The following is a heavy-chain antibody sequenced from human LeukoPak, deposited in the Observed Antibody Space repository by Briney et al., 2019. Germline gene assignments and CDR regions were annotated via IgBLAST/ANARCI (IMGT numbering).Heavy chain of an antibody. J-gene: IGHJ4*02. CDR1: GFTLTRHA. CDR2: ISFDGNRK. D-gene: IGHD1-20*01. Sequence: GGSLRLSCAASGFTLTRHAIHWVRQAAGKGLERVAIISFDGNRKYYADSVQGRFTISRDNSKNTLYLQMDSLKPEDTAVYYCAREVVQITAGYFDYWGQGTLVTVSS. V-gene: IGHV3-30*04. CDR3: AREVVQITAGYFDY.